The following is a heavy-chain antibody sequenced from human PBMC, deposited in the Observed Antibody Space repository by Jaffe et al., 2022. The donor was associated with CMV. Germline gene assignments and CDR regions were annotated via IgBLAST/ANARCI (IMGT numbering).Heavy chain of an antibody. J-gene: IGHJ4*02. D-gene: IGHD3-10*01. CDR1: GFTFNSYS. CDR3: AREMVRGVITPGPFEY. CDR2: ISSSSSYM. Sequence: EVQLVESGGGLVKPEGSLRLSCAASGFTFNSYSMNWVRQAPGKGLEWVSSISSSSSYMYYAESVKGRFTVSRDNAKNSLFLHMNSLRAEDTAVYYCAREMVRGVITPGPFEYWGQGTLVTVSS. V-gene: IGHV3-21*01.